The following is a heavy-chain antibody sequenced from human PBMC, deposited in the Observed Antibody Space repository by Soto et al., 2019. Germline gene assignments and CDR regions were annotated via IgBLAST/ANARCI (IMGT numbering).Heavy chain of an antibody. V-gene: IGHV4-39*01. CDR3: ARRFGDYYGSLDY. CDR2: IYYSGST. D-gene: IGHD3-10*01. J-gene: IGHJ4*02. Sequence: SETLSLTCTISGGSISNSRYYWDWVRQPPGKGLEWIGDIYYSGSTYYNPSLKSRVTISVDTSKNQFSLKLSSVTAADTAVYYCARRFGDYYGSLDYWGQGTLVTVSS. CDR1: GGSISNSRYY.